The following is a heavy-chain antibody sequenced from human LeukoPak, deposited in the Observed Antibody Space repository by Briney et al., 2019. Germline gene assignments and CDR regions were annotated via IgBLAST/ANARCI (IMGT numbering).Heavy chain of an antibody. V-gene: IGHV1-2*02. D-gene: IGHD3-3*01. J-gene: IGHJ4*02. CDR1: GYTFTGYY. CDR3: AKEVRVVINNPAMGY. Sequence: ASVKVSCKASGYTFTGYYMHWVRQAPGQGLEWMGWINPNNGVTNYAQKFQGRVTMTRDTSISTAYMELSRLRSDETAVYYCAKEVRVVINNPAMGYWGQGTLVTVSS. CDR2: INPNNGVT.